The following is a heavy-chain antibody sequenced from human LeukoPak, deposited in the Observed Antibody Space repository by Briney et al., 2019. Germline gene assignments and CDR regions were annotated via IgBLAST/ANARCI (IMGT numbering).Heavy chain of an antibody. CDR1: RFPFSTHA. Sequence: GGSLGVSCAVSRFPFSTHAMSWVRQAPGGGLEWVSGISISGDVTYYADAVQGRFIISRDNSRNTVYLQMNSLRVEDTAVYYCANEEVPNDYWGQGTLVTVSS. CDR2: ISISGDVT. D-gene: IGHD4/OR15-4a*01. V-gene: IGHV3-23*01. CDR3: ANEEVPNDY. J-gene: IGHJ4*02.